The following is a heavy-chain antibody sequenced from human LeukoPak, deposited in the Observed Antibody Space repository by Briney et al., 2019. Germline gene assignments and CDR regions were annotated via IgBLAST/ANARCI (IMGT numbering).Heavy chain of an antibody. J-gene: IGHJ6*03. CDR1: GDSINNFA. CDR3: ASQTQFVQWLFIPHYMDV. D-gene: IGHD3-3*01. V-gene: IGHV1-69*06. Sequence: ASVKVSCKASGDSINNFAFTWVRQAPGQGREWMGGIIPVSSNANAARRVTVTADKSTNTLYMELTYLTSEDTAVYYCASQTQFVQWLFIPHYMDVWGKGTTVTVS. CDR2: IIPVSSNA.